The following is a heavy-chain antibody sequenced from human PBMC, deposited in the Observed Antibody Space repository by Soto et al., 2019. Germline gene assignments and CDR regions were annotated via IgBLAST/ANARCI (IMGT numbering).Heavy chain of an antibody. CDR3: ARAPETPSILGVALPYFFDY. J-gene: IGHJ4*02. CDR1: GFXFSDYW. V-gene: IGHV3-7*03. D-gene: IGHD3-3*01. CDR2: IKQDGSEK. Sequence: PGGSLRLSCAASGFXFSDYWMSWVRQTPGKGLEWVANIKQDGSEKYYVDSVKGRFTISRDNAGNSLYLQMSSLRAEDTAVYYCARAPETPSILGVALPYFFDYWGQGALVTVSS.